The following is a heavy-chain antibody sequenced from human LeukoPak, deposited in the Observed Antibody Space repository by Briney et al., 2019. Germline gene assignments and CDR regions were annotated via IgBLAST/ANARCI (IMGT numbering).Heavy chain of an antibody. CDR2: ISYDGSNK. CDR1: GFTFSSYS. J-gene: IGHJ6*03. D-gene: IGHD2-2*02. V-gene: IGHV3-30*18. CDR3: AKDGGYCSSTSCYTPYYYYMDV. Sequence: PGGSLRLSCAASGFTFSSYSMNWVRQAPGKGLEWVAVISYDGSNKYYADSVKGRFTISRDNSKNTLYLQMNSLRAEDTAVYYCAKDGGYCSSTSCYTPYYYYMDVWGKGTTVTISS.